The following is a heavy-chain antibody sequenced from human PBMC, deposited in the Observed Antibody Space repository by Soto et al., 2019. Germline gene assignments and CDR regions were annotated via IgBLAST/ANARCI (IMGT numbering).Heavy chain of an antibody. CDR3: VRDRRTGTTYYYYYYGMDV. Sequence: ASVKVSCKASGYTFTSYGISWVRQAPGQGLEWMGWISAYNGNTNYAQKLQGRVTMTTDTSTSTAYMELRSLRSDDTAVYYCVRDRRTGTTYYYYYYGMDVWGQGTTVTVSS. D-gene: IGHD1-1*01. J-gene: IGHJ6*02. V-gene: IGHV1-18*01. CDR1: GYTFTSYG. CDR2: ISAYNGNT.